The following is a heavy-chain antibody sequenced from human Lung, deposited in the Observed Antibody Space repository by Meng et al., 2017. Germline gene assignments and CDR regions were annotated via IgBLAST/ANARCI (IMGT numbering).Heavy chain of an antibody. Sequence: QVHLQQSGPGLVKPSQTLPLPRAISWDSVSSNSAAWNWIRQSPSGGLEWLRRTNYKSKWYNGYAVSVRSRITINPDTTKNQFSLQLNSVAPEDTAVYYCARSQQWLDSWGQGTLVTVSS. D-gene: IGHD6-19*01. CDR3: ARSQQWLDS. J-gene: IGHJ4*02. CDR1: WDSVSSNSAA. CDR2: TNYKSKWYN. V-gene: IGHV6-1*01.